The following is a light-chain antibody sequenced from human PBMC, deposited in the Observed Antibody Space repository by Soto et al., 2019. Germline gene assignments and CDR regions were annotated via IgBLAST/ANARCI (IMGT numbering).Light chain of an antibody. Sequence: QSALTQPPSASGSPGQSVTISCTGTSSDVGGYNYVSWYQQHPGKAPKLMIYEVSKRPSGVPDRFSGSKSGNTASLTVSGLQAEDXAAYYCSSYAGSNNLGVFGGGTKL. CDR2: EVS. CDR3: SSYAGSNNLGV. J-gene: IGLJ2*01. V-gene: IGLV2-8*01. CDR1: SSDVGGYNY.